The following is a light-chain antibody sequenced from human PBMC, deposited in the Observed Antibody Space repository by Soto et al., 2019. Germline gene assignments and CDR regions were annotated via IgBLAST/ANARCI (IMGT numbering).Light chain of an antibody. J-gene: IGKJ4*01. CDR2: DAS. Sequence: EIVLTQSPATLSLSPGERAALSCRASQSVSRHLAWYQQKPGQAPRLLIYDASNRATGIPARFSGSGSGTDFTLTISSLEPEDFAVYYCQQRNNWPPVTFGGGTKVVIK. V-gene: IGKV3-11*01. CDR1: QSVSRH. CDR3: QQRNNWPPVT.